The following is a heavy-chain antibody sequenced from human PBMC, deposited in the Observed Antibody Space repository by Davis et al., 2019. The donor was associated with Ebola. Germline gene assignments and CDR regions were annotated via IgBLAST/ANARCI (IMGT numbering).Heavy chain of an antibody. V-gene: IGHV1-69*04. J-gene: IGHJ4*02. D-gene: IGHD4-17*01. Sequence: SVQVSCKASGGTFSSYTISWVRQAPGQGLEWMGRIIPILGIANYAQKFQGRVTITADKSTSTAYMELSSLRSEDTAVYYCARDLATVTTEGDYWGQGTLVTVSS. CDR3: ARDLATVTTEGDY. CDR1: GGTFSSYT. CDR2: IIPILGIA.